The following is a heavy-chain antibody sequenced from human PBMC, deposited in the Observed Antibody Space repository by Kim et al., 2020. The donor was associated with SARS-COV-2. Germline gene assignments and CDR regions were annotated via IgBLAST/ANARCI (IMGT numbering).Heavy chain of an antibody. CDR1: GGSFGGSY. V-gene: IGHV4-34*01. J-gene: IGHJ4*02. CDR2: INHSGST. CDR3: ARGRRYYFGSGSNKLTNYFDY. Sequence: SETLSLTCAVYGGSFGGSYWSWIRQPPGKGLEWIGEINHSGSTNYNPSLKSRVTISVDTSKNQFSLKLSSVTAADTAVYYCARGRRYYFGSGSNKLTNYFDYWGQGTLVTVSS. D-gene: IGHD3-10*01.